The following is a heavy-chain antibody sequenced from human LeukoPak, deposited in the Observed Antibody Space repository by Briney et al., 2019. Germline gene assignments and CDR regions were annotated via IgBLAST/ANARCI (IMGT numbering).Heavy chain of an antibody. Sequence: PSETLSLTCTVSGGSISSSSYYWGWIRQPPGKGLEWIGSIYYSGSTYYNPSLKSRVTISVDTSKNQFSLKLSSVTAADTAVYYCARGAAAPEYAFDIWGQGTMVTVSS. J-gene: IGHJ3*02. D-gene: IGHD6-13*01. CDR1: GGSISSSSYY. V-gene: IGHV4-39*07. CDR2: IYYSGST. CDR3: ARGAAAPEYAFDI.